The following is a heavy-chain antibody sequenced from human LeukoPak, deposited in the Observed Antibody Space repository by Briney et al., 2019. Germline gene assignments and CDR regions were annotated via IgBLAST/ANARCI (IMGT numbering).Heavy chain of an antibody. D-gene: IGHD3-16*01. CDR3: ARTFLRTFHI. CDR2: ISSSSTT. CDR1: GFTFSTYN. Sequence: PGGSLRLSCAASGFTFSTYNMNWVRQAPGKGLEWVSYISSSSTTSYADSVKGRFTISRDNAKNSLYLQMNSLRDEDTAVYYCARTFLRTFHIWGQGTMVTVSS. V-gene: IGHV3-48*02. J-gene: IGHJ3*02.